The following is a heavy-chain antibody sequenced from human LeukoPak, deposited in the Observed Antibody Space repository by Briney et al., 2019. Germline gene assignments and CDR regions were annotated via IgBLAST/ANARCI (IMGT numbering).Heavy chain of an antibody. Sequence: PGGSLRLSCAASGFTFSSYGMHWVRQAPGKGLEWVSAISGSGGSTYYADSVKGRFTISRDNAKNSLYLQMNSLRADDTAVYYCARDFGDTSDTYFQHWGQGTLVTVSS. CDR3: ARDFGDTSDTYFQH. V-gene: IGHV3-21*04. J-gene: IGHJ1*01. CDR2: ISGSGGST. D-gene: IGHD3-22*01. CDR1: GFTFSSYG.